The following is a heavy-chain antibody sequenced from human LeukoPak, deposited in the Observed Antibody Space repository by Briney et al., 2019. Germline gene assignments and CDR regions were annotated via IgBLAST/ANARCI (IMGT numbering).Heavy chain of an antibody. D-gene: IGHD3-22*01. CDR3: AREGVYYYDSSGYTTFDY. J-gene: IGHJ4*02. Sequence: GGSLRLSCAASGFTFSSYWMSWVRQAPGKGLEWVANIKQDGSEKYYVDSVKGRFTISRDNAKNSLYLQMNSLRAEDTAVYYCAREGVYYYDSSGYTTFDYWGQGTLVTVSS. CDR2: IKQDGSEK. CDR1: GFTFSSYW. V-gene: IGHV3-7*04.